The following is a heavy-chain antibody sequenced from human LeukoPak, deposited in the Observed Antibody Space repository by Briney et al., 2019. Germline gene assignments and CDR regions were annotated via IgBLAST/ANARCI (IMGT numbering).Heavy chain of an antibody. V-gene: IGHV3-23*01. CDR3: AKNYDSGSWYFDY. CDR1: GFTFSNYA. Sequence: GGSLRLSCAASGFTFSNYAMSWVRQAPGKGLGWVSTISASGGSTYYADSVKGRFTISRDNSKNTLYLQMNSLRAEDTAVYYCAKNYDSGSWYFDYWGQGTLVTVSS. CDR2: ISASGGST. J-gene: IGHJ4*02. D-gene: IGHD6-13*01.